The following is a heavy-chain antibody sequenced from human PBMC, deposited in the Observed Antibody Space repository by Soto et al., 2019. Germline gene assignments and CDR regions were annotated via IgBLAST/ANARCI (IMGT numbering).Heavy chain of an antibody. D-gene: IGHD2-2*01. CDR2: VSGNNGAS. CDR3: VRDQKYFRVNGNWFDS. J-gene: IGHJ5*01. V-gene: IGHV1-18*04. CDR1: GYTSADFG. Sequence: ASVKVSCKASGYTSADFGISWVRQAPGQGLEWMGWVSGNNGASNPAPKVQGRITMTLDTSTGVSYMALRSLRSDDTAIYYCVRDQKYFRVNGNWFDSWGQGTLVTV.